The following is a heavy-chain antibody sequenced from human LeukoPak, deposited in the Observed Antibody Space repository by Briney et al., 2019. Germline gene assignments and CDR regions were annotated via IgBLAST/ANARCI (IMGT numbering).Heavy chain of an antibody. CDR2: SSAYNGNT. Sequence: ASVTVSCKASGYTFTSYGISWVRQAPGQGLEWMGWSSAYNGNTNCAQKLQGRVTMTTDTSTSTAYMELRSLRSDDTAVYYCLCSSTSCYSVWGQGTLVTVSS. D-gene: IGHD2-2*01. V-gene: IGHV1-18*01. CDR1: GYTFTSYG. J-gene: IGHJ4*02. CDR3: LCSSTSCYSV.